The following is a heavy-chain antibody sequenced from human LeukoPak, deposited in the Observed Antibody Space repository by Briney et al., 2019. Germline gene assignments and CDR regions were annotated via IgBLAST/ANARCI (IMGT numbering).Heavy chain of an antibody. J-gene: IGHJ5*02. CDR2: INHSGST. CDR3: ARRRPITMVRGVTNWFDP. CDR1: GGSFSGYY. D-gene: IGHD3-10*01. V-gene: IGHV4-34*01. Sequence: SETLSLTCAVYGGSFSGYYWSWIRQPPGKGLEWIGEINHSGSTNYNPSLKSRVTISVDTSKNQFSLKLSSVTAADTAVYYCARRRPITMVRGVTNWFDPWGQGTLVTVSS.